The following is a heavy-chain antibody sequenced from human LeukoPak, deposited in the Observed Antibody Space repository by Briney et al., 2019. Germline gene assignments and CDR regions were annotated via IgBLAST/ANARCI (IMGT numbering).Heavy chain of an antibody. CDR2: IIPIFGTA. CDR3: ARGGLYCGGDCYSFDY. D-gene: IGHD2-21*02. J-gene: IGHJ4*02. CDR1: GGTFISYA. Sequence: SVTVSFKASGGTFISYAISWVRQAPGQGREWMGGIIPIFGTANYAQKFQGRVTITTDESTSTAYMELSSLRSEDTAVYYCARGGLYCGGDCYSFDYWGQGTLVTVSS. V-gene: IGHV1-69*05.